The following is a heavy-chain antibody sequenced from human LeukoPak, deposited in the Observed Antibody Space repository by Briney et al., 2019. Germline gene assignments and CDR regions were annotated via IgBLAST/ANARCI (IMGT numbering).Heavy chain of an antibody. D-gene: IGHD3-10*01. J-gene: IGHJ4*02. CDR3: AKGGVRGVIPIPYFDY. Sequence: AGGSLRLSCAASGFTFSGYAMNWVRQAPGKGLEWVSSISGSGGSAYYADSVKGRFTISRDNSKNTLYLQMNSLGAEDTAVYYCAKGGVRGVIPIPYFDYWGQGTLVTVSS. CDR1: GFTFSGYA. CDR2: ISGSGGSA. V-gene: IGHV3-23*01.